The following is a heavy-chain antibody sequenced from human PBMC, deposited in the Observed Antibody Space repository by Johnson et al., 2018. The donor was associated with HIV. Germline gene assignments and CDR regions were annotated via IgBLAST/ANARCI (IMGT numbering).Heavy chain of an antibody. D-gene: IGHD6-13*01. J-gene: IGHJ3*02. CDR2: VSYDGKYK. CDR3: AKVGTGYSSSSVGAFDI. Sequence: QMLLVESGGGVVQPGRSLRLSCAASGFIFSDYGMHWVRQAPGKGLEWVAVVSYDGKYKYYGDSVKGRFTISRDNSKNMFDLQMTSLGVEDTAVYYCAKVGTGYSSSSVGAFDIWGQGTMVTVSS. CDR1: GFIFSDYG. V-gene: IGHV3-30*18.